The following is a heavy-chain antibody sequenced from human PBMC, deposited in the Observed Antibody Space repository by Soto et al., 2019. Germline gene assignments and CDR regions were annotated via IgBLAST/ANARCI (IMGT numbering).Heavy chain of an antibody. D-gene: IGHD2-21*01. J-gene: IGHJ6*02. Sequence: QVQLQESGPGLVKPSQTLSLTCTVSGGSISSGGYYWNWIRQHPGKGLEWIGYIYYSGTTYYNPSLKSRVTIAVETSENQFSLKLSSVTAADTAVYYCAASCVGCGGFNYYGMDVWGQGTTVTVSS. CDR3: AASCVGCGGFNYYGMDV. CDR1: GGSISSGGYY. V-gene: IGHV4-31*03. CDR2: IYYSGTT.